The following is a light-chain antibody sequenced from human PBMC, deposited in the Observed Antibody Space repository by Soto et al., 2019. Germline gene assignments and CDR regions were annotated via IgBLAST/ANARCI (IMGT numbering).Light chain of an antibody. CDR3: QQFHISRT. CDR2: GAS. J-gene: IGKJ1*01. V-gene: IGKV3-20*01. Sequence: ILLTQSPATLSLSAGEGATLPCGASQSISIYSAWYQQKPGQAPRLLFYGASSRATGIPDRFIGSGSGTDFTLTITGLEPEDFPVYYCQQFHISRTFGQGTKVDIK. CDR1: QSISIY.